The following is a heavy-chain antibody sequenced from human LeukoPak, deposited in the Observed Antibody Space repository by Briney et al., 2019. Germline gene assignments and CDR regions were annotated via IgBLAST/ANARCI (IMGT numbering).Heavy chain of an antibody. CDR2: ISSSGATK. Sequence: GGSLRLSCAASGFTFTNYEMHWVRQAPGKGLEWLSYISSSGATKYYADSVKGRFTISRENAKNSLYLQMSSLRDEDTAVYYCARGIAATGTDLDYWGQGTLVTVSS. J-gene: IGHJ4*02. CDR1: GFTFTNYE. CDR3: ARGIAATGTDLDY. D-gene: IGHD6-13*01. V-gene: IGHV3-48*03.